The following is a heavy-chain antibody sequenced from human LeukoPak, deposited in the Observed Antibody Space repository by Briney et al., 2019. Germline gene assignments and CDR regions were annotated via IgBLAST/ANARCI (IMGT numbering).Heavy chain of an antibody. V-gene: IGHV5-51*01. D-gene: IGHD1-7*01. CDR3: ARRPLHFQNYFDP. J-gene: IGHJ5*02. CDR1: GDRFTSYW. Sequence: GESLKISCKASGDRFTSYWVAWVRQKPGKGLEWMGIIFPGDSDTRYSPSFEGQVSISVDRSTTTAYLHWSSLKASDTAIYYCARRPLHFQNYFDPWGQGTLVTVSS. CDR2: IFPGDSDT.